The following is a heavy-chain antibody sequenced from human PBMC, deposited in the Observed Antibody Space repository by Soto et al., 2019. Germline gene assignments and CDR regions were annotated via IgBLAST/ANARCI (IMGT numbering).Heavy chain of an antibody. CDR3: ARDSGPRQIFGVANAFDI. D-gene: IGHD3-3*01. Sequence: PSQTLSLTCAISGDSVSSNSAAWNWIRQSPSRGLEWLGRTYYRSKWYNDYAVSVKSRITINPDTSKNQFSLQLNSVTPEDTAVYYCARDSGPRQIFGVANAFDIWGQGTMVTVSS. CDR2: TYYRSKWYN. CDR1: GDSVSSNSAA. J-gene: IGHJ3*02. V-gene: IGHV6-1*01.